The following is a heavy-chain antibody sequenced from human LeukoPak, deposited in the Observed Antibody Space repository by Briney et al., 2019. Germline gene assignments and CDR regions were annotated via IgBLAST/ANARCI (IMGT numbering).Heavy chain of an antibody. CDR1: GYTFTSCY. CDR3: ARTYSVRDYFDY. V-gene: IGHV1-46*01. D-gene: IGHD4-4*01. CDR2: INPSGGST. J-gene: IGHJ4*02. Sequence: ASVKVSCKASGYTFTSCYMHWVRQAPGQGLEWMGIINPSGGSTSYAQKFQGRVTMTRDTSTSTVYMELYSLRSEDTAVYYCARTYSVRDYFDYWGQGTLVTVSS.